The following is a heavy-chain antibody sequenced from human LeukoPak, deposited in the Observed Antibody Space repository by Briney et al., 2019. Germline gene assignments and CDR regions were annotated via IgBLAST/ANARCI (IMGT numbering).Heavy chain of an antibody. D-gene: IGHD5-24*01. J-gene: IGHJ4*02. V-gene: IGHV3-23*01. Sequence: PGGSLRLSCAASGFTFINYAMSWVRQAPGRGLEWVSAVSAGGGDTYYADSVKGRFTVSRDDSKDTLYLQMSSLRAEDSAVYYCAKGGTTFRDGNNFSPAYWGQGTLVTVSS. CDR2: VSAGGGDT. CDR1: GFTFINYA. CDR3: AKGGTTFRDGNNFSPAY.